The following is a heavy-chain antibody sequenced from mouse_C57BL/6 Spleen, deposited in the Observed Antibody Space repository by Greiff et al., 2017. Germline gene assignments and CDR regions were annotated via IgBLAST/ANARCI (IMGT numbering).Heavy chain of an antibody. Sequence: VHLVESGGDLVKPGGSLKLSCAASGFTFSSYGMSWVRQTPDKRLEWVATISSGGSYTYYPDSVKGRFTITRDNAKNTLYLQMSSLKSEDTAMYYCARQMAVVATDPFAYWGQGTLVTVSA. V-gene: IGHV5-6*01. J-gene: IGHJ3*01. CDR1: GFTFSSYG. CDR2: ISSGGSYT. D-gene: IGHD1-1*01. CDR3: ARQMAVVATDPFAY.